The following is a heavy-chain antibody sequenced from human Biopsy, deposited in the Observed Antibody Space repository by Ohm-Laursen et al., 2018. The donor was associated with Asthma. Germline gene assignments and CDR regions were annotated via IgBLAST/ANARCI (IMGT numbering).Heavy chain of an antibody. CDR2: IHYSGST. CDR3: AGFCSGGNCPDH. D-gene: IGHD2-15*01. V-gene: IGHV4-59*01. Sequence: SVTLSLTCAVSGVSIRSYYWTWIRQPPGKGLECIGNIHYSGSTYSNPSLKSQVTISVDTSKKQISLRLSSVIAADTAVYYCAGFCSGGNCPDHWGQGTLVTVSS. J-gene: IGHJ4*02. CDR1: GVSIRSYY.